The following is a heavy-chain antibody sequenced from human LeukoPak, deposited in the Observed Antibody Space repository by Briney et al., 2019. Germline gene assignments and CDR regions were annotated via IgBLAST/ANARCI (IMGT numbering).Heavy chain of an antibody. V-gene: IGHV6-1*01. CDR2: TYYTSKWFN. CDR3: ARDNDYGGYYFDY. J-gene: IGHJ4*02. D-gene: IGHD4-23*01. Sequence: SQTLSLTRAISGDSVSSNSAAWNWIRQSPSRGLQWLGRTYYTSKWFNDYAVSLKSRITINPDTSKNQFSLQLNSVTPEDTAVYFCARDNDYGGYYFDYWGQGTLVTVSS. CDR1: GDSVSSNSAA.